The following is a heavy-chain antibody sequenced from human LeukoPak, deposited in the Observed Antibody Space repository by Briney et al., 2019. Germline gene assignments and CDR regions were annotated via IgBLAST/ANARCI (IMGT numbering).Heavy chain of an antibody. D-gene: IGHD3-3*01. J-gene: IGHJ6*02. CDR3: AGTYWSGYYFFSLNYYGMDV. CDR1: GFTFSSYA. Sequence: GGSLRLFCAASGFTFSSYAMSWVRQAPGKGLEWVSAISGSGGSPYYADSVKGRFTTSRDNAKNSLYLQMNSLRAEDTAVYYCAGTYWSGYYFFSLNYYGMDVWGQGTTVTVSS. CDR2: ISGSGGSP. V-gene: IGHV3-23*01.